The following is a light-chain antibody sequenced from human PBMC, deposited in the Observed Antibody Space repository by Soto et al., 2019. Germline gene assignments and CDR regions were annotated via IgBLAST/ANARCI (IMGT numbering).Light chain of an antibody. J-gene: IGKJ3*01. Sequence: DIQMTQSPSSLSASVGDRVTITCRASQSISSYLNWYQQKPGKAPNLLIYAASSLQSGVPSKFSGSGSGTDFTLTSSSLQPENFATYYLQQSYSSPFTFGPGTKVDI. V-gene: IGKV1-39*01. CDR3: QQSYSSPFT. CDR1: QSISSY. CDR2: AAS.